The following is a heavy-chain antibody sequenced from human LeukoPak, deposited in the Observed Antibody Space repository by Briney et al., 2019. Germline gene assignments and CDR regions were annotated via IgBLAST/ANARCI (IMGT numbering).Heavy chain of an antibody. Sequence: PSETLSLTCTVSGGSFSSYYWSWIRQPPGKGLEWIGYIYYSGSTNYNPSLKSRVTISVDTSKNQFSLKLSSVTAADTAVYYCASLRFSYYYYYMDVWGKGTTVTVSS. V-gene: IGHV4-59*01. CDR3: ASLRFSYYYYYMDV. CDR1: GGSFSSYY. CDR2: IYYSGST. J-gene: IGHJ6*03.